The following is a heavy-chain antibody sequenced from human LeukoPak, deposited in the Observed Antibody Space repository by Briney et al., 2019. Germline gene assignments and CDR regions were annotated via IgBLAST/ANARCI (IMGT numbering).Heavy chain of an antibody. Sequence: GGSLRLSCAASGFTSSSYWMHWVRQAPGKGLVWVSRINSDGSSTSYADSVKGRFTISRDNAKNTLYLQMNSLRAEDTAVYYCARERFLEWFDGPDYWGQGTLVTVSS. J-gene: IGHJ4*02. V-gene: IGHV3-74*01. CDR2: INSDGSST. CDR3: ARERFLEWFDGPDY. CDR1: GFTSSSYW. D-gene: IGHD3-3*01.